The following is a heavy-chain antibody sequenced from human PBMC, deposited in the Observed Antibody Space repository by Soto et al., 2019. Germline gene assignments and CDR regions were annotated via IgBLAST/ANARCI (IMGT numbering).Heavy chain of an antibody. Sequence: EVHLVESGGGLIPPGGSLRLSCAASGFLVNSAYMTWVRQAPGKGLEWLSMINSDGSTLYAESLKGRFTISRDNAKNRRDLKMNSLRAEDTAMYYCARSGYSFAWGYWGQGTLVIVTS. J-gene: IGHJ4*02. CDR2: INSDGST. D-gene: IGHD5-18*01. V-gene: IGHV3-53*01. CDR1: GFLVNSAY. CDR3: ARSGYSFAWGY.